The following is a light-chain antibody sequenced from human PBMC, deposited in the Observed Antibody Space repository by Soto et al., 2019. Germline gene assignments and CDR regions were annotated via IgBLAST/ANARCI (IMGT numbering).Light chain of an antibody. V-gene: IGKV1-5*01. Sequence: DIQMTQSPSTLSASVGDRVTITCRASQSIGRFLAWYQHQPGKAPKLLIYGASTLESGVPSRFSGTGSGTEFTFSITSLQPEDFGTYYCQQCYMGWTFGQGTKV. CDR3: QQCYMGWT. CDR1: QSIGRF. J-gene: IGKJ1*01. CDR2: GAS.